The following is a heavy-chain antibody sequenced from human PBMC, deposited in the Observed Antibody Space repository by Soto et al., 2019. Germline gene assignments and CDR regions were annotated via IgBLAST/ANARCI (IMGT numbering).Heavy chain of an antibody. V-gene: IGHV1-18*01. J-gene: IGHJ5*02. CDR1: GYTFTSYG. D-gene: IGHD4-17*01. Sequence: GASVKVSCKASGYTFTSYGISWVRQAPGQGLEWMGWISAYNGNTNYARKLQGRVTMTTDTSTSTAYMELRSLRSDDTVVYYCARSLDGDWFDPWSQGTLVTVSS. CDR2: ISAYNGNT. CDR3: ARSLDGDWFDP.